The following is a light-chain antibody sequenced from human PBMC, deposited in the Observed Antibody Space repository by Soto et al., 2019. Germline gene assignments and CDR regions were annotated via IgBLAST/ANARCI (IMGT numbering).Light chain of an antibody. V-gene: IGLV2-14*01. CDR2: EVS. Sequence: QSALTQPASVSGSPGQSITISCTGTSSDVGGYNYVSWYQHHPGKAPKLIIYEVSNRPSGVSNRFSGSKSGNTASLTISGLKAEDEADYSCSSYTSSNTLDVFGTGTKLPVL. CDR1: SSDVGGYNY. J-gene: IGLJ1*01. CDR3: SSYTSSNTLDV.